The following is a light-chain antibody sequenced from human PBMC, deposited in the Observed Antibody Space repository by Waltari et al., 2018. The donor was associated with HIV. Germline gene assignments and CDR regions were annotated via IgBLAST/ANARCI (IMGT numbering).Light chain of an antibody. J-gene: IGLJ3*02. Sequence: QSALTQPAPVSGSPGQSTTISCTGTSSDVGGYNYVSWYQQHPGKAPKLMIYDVSNRPSGVSNRFSGSKSGNTASLTISGLRAEDEADYYCSSYTSSSTWVFGGGTKLTVL. V-gene: IGLV2-14*01. CDR1: SSDVGGYNY. CDR2: DVS. CDR3: SSYTSSSTWV.